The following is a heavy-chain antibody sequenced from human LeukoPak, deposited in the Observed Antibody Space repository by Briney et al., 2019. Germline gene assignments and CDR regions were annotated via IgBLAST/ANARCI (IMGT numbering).Heavy chain of an antibody. V-gene: IGHV3-48*02. J-gene: IGHJ4*02. CDR3: VRRLAS. CDR1: GFTFSSYN. Sequence: PGGSLRLSCAASGFTFSSYNMNWVRPAPGKGLEWVSYISTTSTIYYADSVKGRFIISRDNAKNSLYLQMNSLRDEDTAVYYCVRRLASWGQGTLVTVSS. CDR2: ISTTSTI.